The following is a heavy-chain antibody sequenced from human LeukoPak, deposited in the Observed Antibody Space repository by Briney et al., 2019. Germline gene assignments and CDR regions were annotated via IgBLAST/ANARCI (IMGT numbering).Heavy chain of an antibody. CDR1: GYTFSSYA. V-gene: IGHV3-23*01. J-gene: IGHJ4*02. CDR3: AKNPSMGVDDYFDY. Sequence: PGGSLRLSCATSGYTFSSYAMSWVSQPRGKGLEWVSAISGSGGRTYYADSAKGRFTISRDNSKNTLYLQMNSLRAEDTAVYYCAKNPSMGVDDYFDYWGQGTLVTVSS. D-gene: IGHD2-15*01. CDR2: ISGSGGRT.